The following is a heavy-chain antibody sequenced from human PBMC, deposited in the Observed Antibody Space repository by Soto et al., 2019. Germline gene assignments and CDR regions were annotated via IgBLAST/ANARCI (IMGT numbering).Heavy chain of an antibody. CDR1: GGSINSSSYF. D-gene: IGHD6-19*01. J-gene: IGHJ5*02. CDR2: IYYSGST. V-gene: IGHV4-39*01. Sequence: PSETLSLTCSVSGGSINSSSYFWGWVRQPPGKGLEWIGSIYYSGSTYYNPSLRSRVTISVDTSKNQFSLKLSSVTAAVTAVFYCARHYSSGSRNWFDPWGQGTLVTVSS. CDR3: ARHYSSGSRNWFDP.